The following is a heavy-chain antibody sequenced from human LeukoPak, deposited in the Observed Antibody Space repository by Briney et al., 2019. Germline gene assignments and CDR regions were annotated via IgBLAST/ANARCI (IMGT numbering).Heavy chain of an antibody. Sequence: GASVKVSCKVSGYTLTELSMHWVRQAPGKGLEWMGGFDPEDGETIYAQKFQGRVTMTEDTSTDTAYMELSSLRSEDTAVYYCTTSGLGYCSSTSCFEVDVWGKGTTVTVSS. V-gene: IGHV1-24*01. CDR2: FDPEDGET. D-gene: IGHD2-2*01. CDR3: TTSGLGYCSSTSCFEVDV. J-gene: IGHJ6*04. CDR1: GYTLTELS.